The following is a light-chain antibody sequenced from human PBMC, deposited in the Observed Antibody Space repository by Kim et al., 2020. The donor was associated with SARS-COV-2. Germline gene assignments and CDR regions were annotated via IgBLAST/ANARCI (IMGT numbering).Light chain of an antibody. V-gene: IGKV1-5*03. CDR3: QQYDNYSWT. Sequence: ASVGARVTITCRASQSINIWLAWYQQKPGKAPKLLIYKASSLESGVPSRFSGSGSGTEFTLTISSLQPDDFATYYCQQYDNYSWTFGQGTKVDIK. CDR2: KAS. J-gene: IGKJ1*01. CDR1: QSINIW.